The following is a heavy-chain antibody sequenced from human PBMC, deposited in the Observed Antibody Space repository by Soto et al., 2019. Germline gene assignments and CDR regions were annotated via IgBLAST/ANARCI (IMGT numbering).Heavy chain of an antibody. CDR2: ISYDGTNK. J-gene: IGHJ6*02. CDR1: GFTFSTYG. D-gene: IGHD4-17*01. Sequence: QVQLVESGGGEVQPGRSLTISCAASGFTFSTYGMHWVRQTPGKGLEWVAVISYDGTNKFYSDSVKGRFIISRDNFKNPLTLQMNSMRADDTAVYSCAKDLQSYGDYDYYCYGMDVWGLGTRVTVSS. V-gene: IGHV3-30*18. CDR3: AKDLQSYGDYDYYCYGMDV.